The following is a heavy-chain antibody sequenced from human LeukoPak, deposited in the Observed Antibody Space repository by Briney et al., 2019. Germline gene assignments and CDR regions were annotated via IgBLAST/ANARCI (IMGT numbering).Heavy chain of an antibody. CDR2: ISSSSSYI. Sequence: GGSLRLSCAASGFTFSSYSMNWVRQAPGKGLEWVSSISSSSSYIYYAYSVKGRFTISRDTAKNSLYLQMNSLRAEDTAVYYCARAAGDSSGYYHESYYFDYWGQGTLVTVSS. CDR3: ARAAGDSSGYYHESYYFDY. J-gene: IGHJ4*02. V-gene: IGHV3-21*01. CDR1: GFTFSSYS. D-gene: IGHD3-22*01.